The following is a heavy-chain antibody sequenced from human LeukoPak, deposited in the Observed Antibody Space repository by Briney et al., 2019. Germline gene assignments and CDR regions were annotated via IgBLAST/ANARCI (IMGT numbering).Heavy chain of an antibody. J-gene: IGHJ5*02. CDR1: GGSLSNYY. D-gene: IGHD3-16*01. CDR2: IFHIGST. V-gene: IGHV4-59*07. CDR3: ARAAEPVPGGPTLGWLDA. Sequence: SDTLSLTCTLSGGSLSNYYCSWIRQPPGKGLEWIDYIFHIGSTNYNPSLKSRLTISVDTSKNQFSLKLSSVTAAETAMYYCARAAEPVPGGPTLGWLDAWGQATLVTVSS.